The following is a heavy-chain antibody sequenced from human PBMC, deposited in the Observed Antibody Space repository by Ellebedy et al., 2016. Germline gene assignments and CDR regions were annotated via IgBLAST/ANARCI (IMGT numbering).Heavy chain of an antibody. D-gene: IGHD3-9*01. V-gene: IGHV3-21*01. CDR3: ARGSYDISFYYYMDV. J-gene: IGHJ6*03. Sequence: GESLKISXAASGFTFSSYSMNWVRQAPGKGLEWVSSISSSSSYIYYADSVKGRFTISRDNSKNTLYLQMNSLRAEDTAVYYCARGSYDISFYYYMDVWGKGTTVTVSS. CDR1: GFTFSSYS. CDR2: ISSSSSYI.